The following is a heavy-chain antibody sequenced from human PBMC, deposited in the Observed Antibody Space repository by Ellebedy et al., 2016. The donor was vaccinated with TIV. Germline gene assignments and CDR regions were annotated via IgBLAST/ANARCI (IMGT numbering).Heavy chain of an antibody. CDR2: IRSKAYGGTT. V-gene: IGHV3-49*03. Sequence: GGSLRLSCTASGFTFGDYAMSWFRQAPGKGLEWVGFIRSKAYGGTTEYAASVKGRFTISRDDSKSIAYLQMNSLKTEDTAVYYCTRVYHDYGDYAKYYFDYWGQGTLVTVSS. J-gene: IGHJ4*02. CDR1: GFTFGDYA. CDR3: TRVYHDYGDYAKYYFDY. D-gene: IGHD4-17*01.